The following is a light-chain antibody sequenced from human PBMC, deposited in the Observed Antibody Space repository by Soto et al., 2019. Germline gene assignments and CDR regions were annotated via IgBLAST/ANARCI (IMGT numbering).Light chain of an antibody. CDR2: WAS. J-gene: IGKJ1*01. V-gene: IGKV4-1*01. CDR1: QSALFNSNNKNY. CDR3: QQYFTTPSWT. Sequence: DIVMTQSPDSLAVSLGERATINCKSSQSALFNSNNKNYIAWYQQKPGQPPKLLIYWASTRESGVPDRFSGSGSGTDFTLTINSLQAEDVAVYYCQQYFTTPSWTFGQGTTLEIK.